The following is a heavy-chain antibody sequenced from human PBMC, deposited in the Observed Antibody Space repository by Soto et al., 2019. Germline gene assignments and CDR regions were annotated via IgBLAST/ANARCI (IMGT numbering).Heavy chain of an antibody. Sequence: SETLSLTCSVSGYSISSGYYWGWIRQAPGKGLEWIGNIHHSGSTYYNPSLESRVTISIDTSKNQFSLRLTSVTAADTAIYYCARDISASDGDYWGQGTLVTAPQ. CDR1: GYSISSGYY. V-gene: IGHV4-38-2*02. J-gene: IGHJ4*02. D-gene: IGHD2-21*01. CDR3: ARDISASDGDY. CDR2: IHHSGST.